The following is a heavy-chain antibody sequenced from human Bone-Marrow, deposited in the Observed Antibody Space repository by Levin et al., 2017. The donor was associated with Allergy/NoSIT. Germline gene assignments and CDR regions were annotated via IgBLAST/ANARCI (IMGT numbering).Heavy chain of an antibody. J-gene: IGHJ4*02. D-gene: IGHD6-19*01. CDR2: ISYDGSNK. CDR1: GFTFSSYG. CDR3: SSGWVHFPDNNFDY. Sequence: GGSLRLSCAASGFTFSSYGMHWVRQAPGKGLEWVAVISYDGSNKYYADSVKGRFTISRDNSKNTLYLQMNSLRAEDTAVSGYSSGWVHFPDNNFDYWGQGTLVTVSS. V-gene: IGHV3-30*03.